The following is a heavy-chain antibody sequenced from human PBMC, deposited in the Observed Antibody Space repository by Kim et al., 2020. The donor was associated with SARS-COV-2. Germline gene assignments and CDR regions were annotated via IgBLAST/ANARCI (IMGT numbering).Heavy chain of an antibody. CDR2: IYHSGST. V-gene: IGHV4-38-2*02. J-gene: IGHJ4*02. D-gene: IGHD3-16*02. CDR1: GYSISSGYY. CDR3: AREVIDDYVWGCYRYHGY. Sequence: SETLSLTCTVSGYSISSGYYWGWIRQPPGKGLEWIGSIYHSGSTYYNPSLKSRVTISVDTSKNQFSLKLSSVTAADTAVYYCAREVIDDYVWGCYRYHGYWGQGTLVTVSS.